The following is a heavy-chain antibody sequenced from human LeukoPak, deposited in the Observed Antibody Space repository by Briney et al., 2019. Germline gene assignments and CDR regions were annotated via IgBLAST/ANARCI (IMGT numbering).Heavy chain of an antibody. V-gene: IGHV4-39*07. CDR3: ARGGVGSNSEGIDY. CDR1: GGSLSVRYY. CDR2: MYYVGST. Sequence: SETLSLTCTVSGGSLSVRYYWDWIRQPPGKGLEWLGSMYYVGSTEYNPSFRGRLAITMDTSKNQFSLQLTSMTAADTAIYFCARGGVGSNSEGIDYWGQGTLVTVSS. D-gene: IGHD2-8*02. J-gene: IGHJ4*02.